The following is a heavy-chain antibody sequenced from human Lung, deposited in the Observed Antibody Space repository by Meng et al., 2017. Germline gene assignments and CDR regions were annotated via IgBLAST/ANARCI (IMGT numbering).Heavy chain of an antibody. J-gene: IGHJ4*02. Sequence: QAQHKQSSEGRFRLSETLSLPFFVSGGSSSNYYWSWIRQPPGKGLEWIGEINHSGSTNYNPSLESRATISVDTSQNNLSLKLSSVTAADSAVYYCARGPTTMAHDFDYWGQGTLVTVSS. D-gene: IGHD4-11*01. CDR3: ARGPTTMAHDFDY. CDR2: INHSGST. V-gene: IGHV4-34*01. CDR1: GGSSSNYY.